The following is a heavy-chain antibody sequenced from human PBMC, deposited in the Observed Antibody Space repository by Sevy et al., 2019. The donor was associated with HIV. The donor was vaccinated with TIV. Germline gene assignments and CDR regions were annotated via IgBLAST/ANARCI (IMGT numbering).Heavy chain of an antibody. Sequence: GGSLRLSCTAYGFTFSNYAVHWVRQAPGKGLEWVAIISHDEIHKDFADSVRGRFSISRDTSKNTSYLQMNSLRPEDTAVYYCARDLPHLLPWELSRGSDFWGQGTLVTVSS. V-gene: IGHV3-30*04. CDR1: GFTFSNYA. CDR2: ISHDEIHK. D-gene: IGHD3-16*01. J-gene: IGHJ4*02. CDR3: ARDLPHLLPWELSRGSDF.